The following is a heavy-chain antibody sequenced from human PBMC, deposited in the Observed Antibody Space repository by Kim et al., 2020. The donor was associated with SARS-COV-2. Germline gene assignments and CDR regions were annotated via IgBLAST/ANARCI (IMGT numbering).Heavy chain of an antibody. Sequence: SETLSLTCTVSGGSISSYYWSWIRQPPGKGLEWIGYIYYSGSTNYNPSLKSRVTISVDTSNNQFSLKLSSVTAADTAVYYCARHRERWLQFVDFDYWGQGTLVTVSS. V-gene: IGHV4-59*08. CDR1: GGSISSYY. CDR2: IYYSGST. D-gene: IGHD5-12*01. J-gene: IGHJ4*02. CDR3: ARHRERWLQFVDFDY.